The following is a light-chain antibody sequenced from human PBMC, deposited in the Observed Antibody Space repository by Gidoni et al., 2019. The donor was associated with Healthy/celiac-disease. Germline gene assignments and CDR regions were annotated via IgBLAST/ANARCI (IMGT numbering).Light chain of an antibody. CDR1: QGISSY. J-gene: IGKJ3*01. V-gene: IGKV1-9*01. CDR3: QQLNSYPPT. Sequence: DIQLTQSPSFLSASVVDRVTITCRASQGISSYLAWYQQKPGKAPKILIYAASTLQSGVPSRFSGSGSGTEFTLTISSLQPEDFATYYCQQLNSYPPTFGPGTKVDIK. CDR2: AAS.